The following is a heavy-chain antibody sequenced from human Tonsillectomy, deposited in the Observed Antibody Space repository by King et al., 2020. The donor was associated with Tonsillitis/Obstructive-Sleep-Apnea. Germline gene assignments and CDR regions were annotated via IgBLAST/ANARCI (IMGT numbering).Heavy chain of an antibody. Sequence: QLQESGPRLVKPSETLSLTCTVSGGSISSSSYYWGWIRQPPGKGLEWIGSFYYSGSTYYNPSLKSRVTISVDTSKNQFSPKLSSVPAADTAVYYCARHLSYGGGDCYPDAFDIWGQGTMVTVSS. CDR3: ARHLSYGGGDCYPDAFDI. J-gene: IGHJ3*02. D-gene: IGHD2-21*01. CDR1: GGSISSSSYY. CDR2: FYYSGST. V-gene: IGHV4-39*01.